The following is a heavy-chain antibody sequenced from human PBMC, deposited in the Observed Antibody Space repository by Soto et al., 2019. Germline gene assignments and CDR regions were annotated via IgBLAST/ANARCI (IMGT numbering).Heavy chain of an antibody. J-gene: IGHJ4*02. D-gene: IGHD5-18*01. Sequence: QVQLVQSGAEVKKPGSSVKVSCKASGSTFSSYAISWVRQAPGQGLEWMGGIIPIFGTANYAQKFQGRVTITADESTSTAYMELSSLRSEDTAVYYCARGGIQLWLRPFDYWGQGTLVTVSS. CDR1: GSTFSSYA. V-gene: IGHV1-69*01. CDR2: IIPIFGTA. CDR3: ARGGIQLWLRPFDY.